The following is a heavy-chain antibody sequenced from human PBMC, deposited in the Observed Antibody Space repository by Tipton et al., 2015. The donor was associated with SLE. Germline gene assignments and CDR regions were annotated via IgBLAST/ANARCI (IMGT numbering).Heavy chain of an antibody. V-gene: IGHV1-2*06. J-gene: IGHJ6*02. CDR2: INPNSGGT. Sequence: QVQLVQSGAEVKKPGASVKVSCKASGYTFTGYYMHWVRQAPGQGLEWMGRINPNSGGTNYAQKFQGRVTMTRDTSISTAYMELSRLRSDDTAVYYCARDLSGCSSTSCVGDYYYYGMDVWGQGTTVTVSS. D-gene: IGHD2-2*01. CDR3: ARDLSGCSSTSCVGDYYYYGMDV. CDR1: GYTFTGYY.